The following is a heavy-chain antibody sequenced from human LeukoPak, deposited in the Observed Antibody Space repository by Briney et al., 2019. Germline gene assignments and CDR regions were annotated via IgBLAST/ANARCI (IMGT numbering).Heavy chain of an antibody. J-gene: IGHJ5*02. V-gene: IGHV1-2*06. CDR1: GYTFTGYY. CDR2: INPNSGGT. Sequence: ASVKVSCKASGYTFTGYYMHWVRQAPGQGLEWMGRINPNSGGTNYAQKFQGRVTMTRDTSISTAYMELSRLRSDDPAVYYCARFGGSSGSYYNFWFDPWGQGTLVTVSS. D-gene: IGHD3-10*01. CDR3: ARFGGSSGSYYNFWFDP.